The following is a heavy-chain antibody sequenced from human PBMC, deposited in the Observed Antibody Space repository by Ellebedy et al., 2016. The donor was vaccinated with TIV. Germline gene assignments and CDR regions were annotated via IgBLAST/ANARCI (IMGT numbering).Heavy chain of an antibody. CDR2: ISRGGAPV. Sequence: GESLKISCATSGFTGDFYMSWIRQAPGKGLEWLSFISRGGAPVYYADAVRGRFTISRDDGKSSLFLQMNSLRAEDTAVYYCTMTKGAAAATDFWGQGMQVTVS. CDR1: GFTGDFY. J-gene: IGHJ4*02. CDR3: TMTKGAAAATDF. D-gene: IGHD1-26*01. V-gene: IGHV3-11*01.